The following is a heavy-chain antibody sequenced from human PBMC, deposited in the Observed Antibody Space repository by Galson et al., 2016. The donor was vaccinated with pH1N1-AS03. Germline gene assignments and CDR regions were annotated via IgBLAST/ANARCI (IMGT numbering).Heavy chain of an antibody. CDR2: ISGNGFST. Sequence: SLRLSCAVGGFTFSSYAMFWVRQAPGKGLEYVSAISGNGFSTYYANSVKDRFTVSRDNSKYTLYLQMGSLRVEDMAVYYCARGPVSYANYWFPPPDYWGQGTLVTVSS. CDR1: GFTFSSYA. J-gene: IGHJ4*02. CDR3: ARGPVSYANYWFPPPDY. V-gene: IGHV3-64*01. D-gene: IGHD4/OR15-4a*01.